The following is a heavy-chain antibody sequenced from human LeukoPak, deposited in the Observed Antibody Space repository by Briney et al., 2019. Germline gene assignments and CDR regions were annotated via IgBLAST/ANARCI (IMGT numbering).Heavy chain of an antibody. V-gene: IGHV3-64D*06. CDR2: ISSNGGST. J-gene: IGHJ4*02. CDR3: VKDLRYYGSGSSEFSAQYYFDY. D-gene: IGHD3-10*01. CDR1: GFTFSNYA. Sequence: GGSLRLSCSASGFTFSNYAMHWVRQAPGKGLEYVSAISSNGGSTYYADSVKGRFTISRDNSKNTLYLQMSSLRAEDTAVYYCVKDLRYYGSGSSEFSAQYYFDYWGQGSLVAVSS.